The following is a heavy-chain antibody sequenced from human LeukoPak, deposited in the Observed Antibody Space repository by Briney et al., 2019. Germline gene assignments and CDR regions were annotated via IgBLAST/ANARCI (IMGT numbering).Heavy chain of an antibody. CDR2: IFPRDSDT. V-gene: IGHV5-51*01. D-gene: IGHD6-19*01. Sequence: GESLKTSCKGSGYIFNTYWIGWVRQMPGKGLEWMGIIFPRDSDTRYSPSFQGHVTISADKSISTAYLQSSSLKASDTAMYYCARGSHSSGYFGYFDLWGQGTLVTVSS. J-gene: IGHJ5*02. CDR3: ARGSHSSGYFGYFDL. CDR1: GYIFNTYW.